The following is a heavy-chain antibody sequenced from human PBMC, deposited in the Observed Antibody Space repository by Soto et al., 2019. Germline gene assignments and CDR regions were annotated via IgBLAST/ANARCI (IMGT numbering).Heavy chain of an antibody. V-gene: IGHV3-21*01. CDR3: ASYAIFGVVTPHGMDV. CDR2: ISSSSSYI. Sequence: GGSLRLSCAASGFTFSSYSLNWVRQAPGKGLECVSSISSSSSYIYYADSVKGRFTISRDNAKNSLYLQMNSLKAEDTAVYYCASYAIFGVVTPHGMDVWGQGNTVTVSS. CDR1: GFTFSSYS. D-gene: IGHD3-3*01. J-gene: IGHJ6*02.